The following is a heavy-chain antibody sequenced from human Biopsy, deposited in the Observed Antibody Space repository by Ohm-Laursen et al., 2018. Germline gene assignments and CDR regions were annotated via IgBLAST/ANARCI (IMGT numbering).Heavy chain of an antibody. CDR2: IYYSVMT. Sequence: SEPLPLTCTVSGDSVTKYYWSWIRQPPGKGLEWIGHIYYSVMTNYNPSLQSRVSISVDTSRNQVSLTLSSVTAADTAVYYCARDSGILNYGNFKYYHYYGMDVWGQGTKVTVSS. D-gene: IGHD4-11*01. CDR1: GDSVTKYY. CDR3: ARDSGILNYGNFKYYHYYGMDV. V-gene: IGHV4-59*02. J-gene: IGHJ6*02.